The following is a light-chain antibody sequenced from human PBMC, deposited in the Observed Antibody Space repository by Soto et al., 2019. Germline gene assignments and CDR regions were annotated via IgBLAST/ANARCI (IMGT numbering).Light chain of an antibody. CDR2: GAS. V-gene: IGKV3-15*01. Sequence: EIVMTQSPATLSVSPGGRATLSCRASQSVSSTLVWYQQKPGQAPRLLIYGASTRATGFPARFSGSGSGTEFTLTISSLQSEDFAVYYCQQYKDSPLTFGGGTRVEIK. CDR1: QSVSST. J-gene: IGKJ4*01. CDR3: QQYKDSPLT.